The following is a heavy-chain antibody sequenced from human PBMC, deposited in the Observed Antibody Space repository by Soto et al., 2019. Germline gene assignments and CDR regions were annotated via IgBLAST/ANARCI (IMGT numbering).Heavy chain of an antibody. CDR2: IGPESGAT. D-gene: IGHD5-12*01. J-gene: IGHJ4*02. V-gene: IGHV1-2*02. CDR3: GRGRSGQIVVFY. Sequence: SVKVSFKASRYTFTGHYIHWVRQAPEQGPEWMGEIGPESGATRFAQKFQGRVTMTRDMSITTVYMELNNLSPDDTAVYYCGRGRSGQIVVFYWGQGTPVTVSS. CDR1: RYTFTGHY.